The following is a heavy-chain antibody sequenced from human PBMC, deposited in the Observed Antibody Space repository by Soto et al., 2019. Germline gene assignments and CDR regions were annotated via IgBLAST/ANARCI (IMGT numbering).Heavy chain of an antibody. J-gene: IGHJ2*01. CDR1: GFTFSSYA. CDR2: ISGSGGRA. V-gene: IGHV3-23*01. D-gene: IGHD7-27*01. CDR3: TKGLGNYWYFDL. Sequence: EVQLLESGGGLVQPGGSLRLSCAASGFTFSSYAMSWVRQAPGKGLEWVSSISGSGGRANYADSVKGRFTISRDNSKNTLYLQLESLRAEDTAVYYCTKGLGNYWYFDLWGRGTLVTVSS.